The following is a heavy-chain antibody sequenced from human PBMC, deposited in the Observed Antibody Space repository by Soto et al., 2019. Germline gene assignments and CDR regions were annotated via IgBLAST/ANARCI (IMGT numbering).Heavy chain of an antibody. CDR1: GFTFSSYA. Sequence: QVQLVESGGGVVQPGRSLRLSCAASGFTFSSYAMHWVRQAPGKGLEWVAVISYDGSNKYYADSVKGRFTISRDNSKNTLYLQMNSLRAEDTAVYYCARGDYYGMDVWGQGTPVTVSS. V-gene: IGHV3-30-3*01. CDR2: ISYDGSNK. J-gene: IGHJ6*02. CDR3: ARGDYYGMDV.